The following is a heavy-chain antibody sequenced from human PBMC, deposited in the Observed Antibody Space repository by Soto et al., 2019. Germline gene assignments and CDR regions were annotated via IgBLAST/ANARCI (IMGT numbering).Heavy chain of an antibody. CDR1: GDSFSDYY. CDR3: ARGHYSSGWPIDH. V-gene: IGHV4-59*01. Sequence: QVQLQESGPGLVKPSETLTLTCTVSGDSFSDYYWNWIRQVPGKGLERIGFVFHSATTSYNPSLKTRVAISDDTSKTPFSLRLTSVTSADTAIYYCARGHYSSGWPIDHWGQGILVTVSS. CDR2: VFHSATT. D-gene: IGHD6-19*01. J-gene: IGHJ4*02.